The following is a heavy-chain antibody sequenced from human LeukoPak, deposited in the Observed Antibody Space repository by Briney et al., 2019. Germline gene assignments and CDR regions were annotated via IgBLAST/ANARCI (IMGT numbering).Heavy chain of an antibody. CDR3: ARGQYSSSSDHYYGMDV. CDR1: GFTVSSNY. V-gene: IGHV3-66*01. D-gene: IGHD6-13*01. J-gene: IGHJ6*02. Sequence: GGPLRLSCAASGFTVSSNYMSWVRQAPGKGLEWVSVIYSGGSTYYADSVKGRFTISRDNSKNTLYLQMNSLRAEDTAVYYCARGQYSSSSDHYYGMDVWGQGTTVTVSS. CDR2: IYSGGST.